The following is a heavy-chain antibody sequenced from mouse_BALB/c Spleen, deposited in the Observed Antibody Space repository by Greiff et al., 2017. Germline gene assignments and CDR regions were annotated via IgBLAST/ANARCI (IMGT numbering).Heavy chain of an antibody. J-gene: IGHJ4*01. CDR3: ARLGSYAMDY. CDR1: GFTLSSYY. D-gene: IGHD4-1*01. V-gene: IGHV5-6-2*01. Sequence: EVKLLESGGGLVKLGGSLTLSCAASGFTLSSYYMSWVRQTPEKRLELVAAINSNGGSTYYPDTVKGRYTISSDNAKNTLYLQMSSLKSEDTALYYCARLGSYAMDYWGQGTSVTVSA. CDR2: INSNGGST.